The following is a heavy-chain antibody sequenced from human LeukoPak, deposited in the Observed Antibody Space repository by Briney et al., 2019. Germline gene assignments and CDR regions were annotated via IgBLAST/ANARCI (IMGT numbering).Heavy chain of an antibody. J-gene: IGHJ4*02. D-gene: IGHD2/OR15-2a*01. CDR1: AYSFTGYC. CDR3: ARDGNIVY. CDR2: INTNSGGT. Sequence: GASMKVSCKASAYSFTGYCLHWARQAPGKGLEWMGWINTNSGGTSNAQKFQGRVTLTSDTSINTAYLELSSQRLDDKAVYYCARDGNIVYWGEGTPVTVSS. V-gene: IGHV1-2*02.